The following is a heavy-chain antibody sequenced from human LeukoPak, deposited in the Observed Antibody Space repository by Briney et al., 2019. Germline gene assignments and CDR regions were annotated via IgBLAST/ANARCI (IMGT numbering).Heavy chain of an antibody. CDR2: ISSSGSTI. CDR3: ASGTFNRYCSGGSCPDFGY. Sequence: GGSLRLSCAASGFTFSSYEMNWVRQAPGKGLEWVSYISSSGSTIYYADSVKGRFTISRDNAKNSLYLQMNSLRAEDTAVYYCASGTFNRYCSGGSCPDFGYWGQGTLVTVSS. D-gene: IGHD2-15*01. CDR1: GFTFSSYE. J-gene: IGHJ4*02. V-gene: IGHV3-48*03.